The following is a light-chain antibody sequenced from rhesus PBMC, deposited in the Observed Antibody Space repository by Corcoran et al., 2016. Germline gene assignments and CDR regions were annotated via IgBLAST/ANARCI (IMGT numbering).Light chain of an antibody. CDR2: EGS. CDR1: QDITND. Sequence: DIQMTQSPSSLSASVQDRVTITFRASQDITNDLAWYQHKPGETSKLLIYEGSRLHSGIPSRVSGSGSGTEFTLTISSLQSEYFATYYCQHYYTTPWTFGQGTKVEI. V-gene: IGKV1-80*01. J-gene: IGKJ1*01. CDR3: QHYYTTPWT.